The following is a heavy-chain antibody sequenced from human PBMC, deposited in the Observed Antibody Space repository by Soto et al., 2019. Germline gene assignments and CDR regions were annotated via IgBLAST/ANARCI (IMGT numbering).Heavy chain of an antibody. Sequence: PSETLSLTCAVYGGSFSGYYWSWIRQPPGKGLEWIGEIDHSGSTNYNPSLKSRVTISVDTSKNQFSLKLSSVTAADTAVYYCRCSSTVLYYYYYMDVWGKGTTVTVSS. CDR3: RCSSTVLYYYYYMDV. V-gene: IGHV4-34*01. CDR2: IDHSGST. J-gene: IGHJ6*03. CDR1: GGSFSGYY. D-gene: IGHD2-2*01.